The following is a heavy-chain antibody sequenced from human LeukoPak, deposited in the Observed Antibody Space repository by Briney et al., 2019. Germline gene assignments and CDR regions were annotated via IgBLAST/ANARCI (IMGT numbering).Heavy chain of an antibody. CDR2: IIPILGIA. J-gene: IGHJ3*02. Sequence: GASVKVSCKASGGTFSSYAISWVRQAPGQGLEWMGRIIPILGIANYAQKLQGRVTMTTDTSTSTAYMELRSLRSDDTAVYYCARARPFQAFDIWGQGTMVTVSS. D-gene: IGHD3-3*02. CDR1: GGTFSSYA. V-gene: IGHV1-69*04. CDR3: ARARPFQAFDI.